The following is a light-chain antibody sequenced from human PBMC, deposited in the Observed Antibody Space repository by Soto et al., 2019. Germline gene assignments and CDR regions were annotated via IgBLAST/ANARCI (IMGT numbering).Light chain of an antibody. CDR1: NSNIGAGYD. V-gene: IGLV1-40*01. CDR3: QSYDNSLSASV. CDR2: ANN. J-gene: IGLJ3*02. Sequence: QSVVTQPPSVSGAPGQRVTISCTGSNSNIGAGYDVHWYQQLPGTAPKLLIFANNNRPSGVPDRFSGSQSGTSASLAITGLQTEDEADYYCQSYDNSLSASVFGGGTQLTVL.